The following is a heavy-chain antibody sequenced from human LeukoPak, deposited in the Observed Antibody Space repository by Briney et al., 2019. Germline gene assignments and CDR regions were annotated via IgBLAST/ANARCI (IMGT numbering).Heavy chain of an antibody. V-gene: IGHV3-23*01. CDR1: GFTFSSYA. CDR2: ISGSGGST. CDR3: AKDRYCSSTSCYTGFDY. J-gene: IGHJ4*02. Sequence: PGGSLRLSCAASGFTFSSYAMSWVRQAPGKGLEWVSAISGSGGSTYYADSVKGRFTISRDNSKNTLFLQMNSLRAEDTAVYYCAKDRYCSSTSCYTGFDYWGQGTLVTASS. D-gene: IGHD2-2*02.